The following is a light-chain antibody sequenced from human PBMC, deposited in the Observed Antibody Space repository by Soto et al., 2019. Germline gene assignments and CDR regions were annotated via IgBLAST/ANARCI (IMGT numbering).Light chain of an antibody. V-gene: IGKV3-20*01. J-gene: IGKJ1*01. Sequence: EIVLTQSPATLSLSPGERATRSCRASQSVGGYLAWYQQRPGQAPRVLIYGASSRATGIPDRFSGSGSGTDFTLTISRLEPEDFAVYYCQQFGASLTWTFGQGTKVDIK. CDR1: QSVGGY. CDR3: QQFGASLTWT. CDR2: GAS.